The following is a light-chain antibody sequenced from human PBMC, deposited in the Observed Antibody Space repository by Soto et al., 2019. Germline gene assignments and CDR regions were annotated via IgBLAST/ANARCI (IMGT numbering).Light chain of an antibody. CDR2: DSS. CDR1: QSISNY. CDR3: QQYNNWPRT. Sequence: EIVLTQSPATLSLSPGERATLSCWASQSISNYLAWYQQKPGQAPRLLIYDSSIRATGIPARFGGSGSGTEFTFSISSLQSEDFAVYYCQQYNNWPRTFGQGTRWIS. V-gene: IGKV3D-15*01. J-gene: IGKJ1*01.